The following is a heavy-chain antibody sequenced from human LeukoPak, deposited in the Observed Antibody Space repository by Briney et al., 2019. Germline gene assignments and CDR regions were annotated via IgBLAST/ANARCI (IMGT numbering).Heavy chain of an antibody. J-gene: IGHJ4*02. CDR1: GGSISSYY. D-gene: IGHD6-13*01. CDR2: IYYSGST. V-gene: IGHV4-59*01. CDR3: AGGESPGYSSSWGY. Sequence: SETLSLTCSVSGGSISSYYWSWIRQPPGKGLEWIGYIYYSGSTNYSPSLKSRVTISVDTSKNQFSLKLSSVTAADTAVYYCAGGESPGYSSSWGYWGQGTLVTVSS.